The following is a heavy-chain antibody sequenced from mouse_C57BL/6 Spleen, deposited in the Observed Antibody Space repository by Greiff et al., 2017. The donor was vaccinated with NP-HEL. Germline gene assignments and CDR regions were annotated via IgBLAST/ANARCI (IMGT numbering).Heavy chain of an antibody. D-gene: IGHD1-1*01. V-gene: IGHV5-4*01. CDR2: ISDGGSYT. CDR1: GFTFSSYA. CDR3: AREVHYYGSSPYWYFDV. J-gene: IGHJ1*03. Sequence: EVMLVESGGGLVKPGGSLKLSCAASGFTFSSYAMSWVRQTPEKRLEWVATISDGGSYTYYPDNVKGRFTISRDNAKNNLYLQMSHLKSEDTAMYYCAREVHYYGSSPYWYFDVWGTGTTVTVSS.